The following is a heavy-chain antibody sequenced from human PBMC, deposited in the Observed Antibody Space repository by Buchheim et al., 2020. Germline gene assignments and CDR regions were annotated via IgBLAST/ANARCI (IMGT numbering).Heavy chain of an antibody. CDR3: AKVQRITMIVVVPYFDY. D-gene: IGHD3-22*01. J-gene: IGHJ4*02. V-gene: IGHV3-23*01. CDR1: GFIFSSYV. Sequence: EVQLLESGGGLVQPGGSLRLSCAASGFIFSSYVMSWVRQAPGKGLEWVSGISGSGGGTYYADSVKGRFTISRDNSKNTLYLQMNSLRVEDTAVYYCAKVQRITMIVVVPYFDYWGQGTL. CDR2: ISGSGGGT.